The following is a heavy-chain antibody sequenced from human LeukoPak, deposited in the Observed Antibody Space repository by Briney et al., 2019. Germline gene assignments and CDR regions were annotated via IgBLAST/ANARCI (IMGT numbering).Heavy chain of an antibody. D-gene: IGHD3-10*01. CDR3: ARGLWFGASDYYFMDV. Sequence: SETLSLTCTVSGGSTSSYYWSWIRQPPGKGLEWIGYIYYSGSTNYNPSLKSRVTISVDTSKNQFSLKLTSVTAADTAVYYCARGLWFGASDYYFMDVWGKGTTVTVSS. J-gene: IGHJ6*03. CDR2: IYYSGST. CDR1: GGSTSSYY. V-gene: IGHV4-59*12.